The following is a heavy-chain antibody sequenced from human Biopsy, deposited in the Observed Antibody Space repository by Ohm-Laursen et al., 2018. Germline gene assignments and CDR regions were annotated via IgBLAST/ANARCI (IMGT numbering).Heavy chain of an antibody. CDR2: LSYSGTT. Sequence: TLSLTCTVSGGSIGGGEYYWNWIRQHPGKGLEWIGLLSYSGTTFYNPSLESLLTISIDTSKNHFSLNLRSVTAADTAVYYCARGVTHYDGSGFPLAGYWYFDFWGRGTLVTVSS. J-gene: IGHJ2*01. V-gene: IGHV4-31*01. CDR1: GGSIGGGEYY. D-gene: IGHD3-22*01. CDR3: ARGVTHYDGSGFPLAGYWYFDF.